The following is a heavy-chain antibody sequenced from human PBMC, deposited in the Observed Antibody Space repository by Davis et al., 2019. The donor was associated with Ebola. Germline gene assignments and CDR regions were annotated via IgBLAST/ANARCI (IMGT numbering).Heavy chain of an antibody. CDR1: GGSISSYY. Sequence: MPSETLSLTCTVSGGSISSYYWSWIRQPPGKGLEWVGYIYYSGSTNCNPSLKSRVTISVDTSKNQFSLKLSSVTAADTAVYYCARVGIVVVPAADFDYYYGMDVWGQGTTVTVSS. V-gene: IGHV4-59*01. J-gene: IGHJ6*02. CDR3: ARVGIVVVPAADFDYYYGMDV. D-gene: IGHD2-2*01. CDR2: IYYSGST.